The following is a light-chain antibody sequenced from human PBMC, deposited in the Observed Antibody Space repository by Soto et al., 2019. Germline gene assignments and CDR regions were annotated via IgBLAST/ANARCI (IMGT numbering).Light chain of an antibody. V-gene: IGKV1-5*03. CDR2: KTF. J-gene: IGKJ1*01. CDR3: QNYKSPPWT. Sequence: DIQMTQSPSTPSASVGDRVTITCRASQSIDIWLAWYQQKPGKAPKLLIYKTFSLESGVPSRFSGSGSGTEFTLTISSLQPDDFATYYCQNYKSPPWTFGQGTKVEIK. CDR1: QSIDIW.